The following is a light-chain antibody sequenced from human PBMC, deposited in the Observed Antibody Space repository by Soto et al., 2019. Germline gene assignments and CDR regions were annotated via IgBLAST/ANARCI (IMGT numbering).Light chain of an antibody. CDR1: QSVSSY. CDR2: DAS. CDR3: QQRSNWLT. V-gene: IGKV3-11*01. Sequence: EIVLTQSPATLSLSPGERATLSCRASQSVSSYLAWYQQKPGQAPRLLIYDASNRATGIPARFSGSGSGTDFTLTISCLAPEDFAVYYCQQRSNWLTFGGGTKVEIK. J-gene: IGKJ4*01.